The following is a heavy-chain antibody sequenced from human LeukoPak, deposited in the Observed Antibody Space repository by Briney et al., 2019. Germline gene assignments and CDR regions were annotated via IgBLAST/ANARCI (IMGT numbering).Heavy chain of an antibody. Sequence: SETLSLTCAVSGYSISSGYYWGWIRQPPGKGLEWIGSIYRSGSTYYNPSLKSRVTISVGTSKNQFSLKLSSVTAADTAVYYCARVRYCSNISCPGWGQGTLVTVSS. D-gene: IGHD2-2*01. V-gene: IGHV4-38-2*01. J-gene: IGHJ4*02. CDR1: GYSISSGYY. CDR3: ARVRYCSNISCPG. CDR2: IYRSGST.